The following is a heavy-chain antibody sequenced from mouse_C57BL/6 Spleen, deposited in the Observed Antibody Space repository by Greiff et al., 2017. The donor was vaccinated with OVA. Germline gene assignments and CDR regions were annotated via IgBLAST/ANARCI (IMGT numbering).Heavy chain of an antibody. V-gene: IGHV1-81*01. Sequence: QVQLQQSGAELARPGASVKLSCKASGYTFTSYGISWVKQRTGQGLEWIGEIYPRSGNTYYNEKFKGKATLTADKSSSTAYMELRSLTSEDSAVYFCARRGGSGRVVATDWYFDVWGTGTTVTVSS. CDR3: ARRGGSGRVVATDWYFDV. D-gene: IGHD1-1*01. CDR1: GYTFTSYG. CDR2: IYPRSGNT. J-gene: IGHJ1*03.